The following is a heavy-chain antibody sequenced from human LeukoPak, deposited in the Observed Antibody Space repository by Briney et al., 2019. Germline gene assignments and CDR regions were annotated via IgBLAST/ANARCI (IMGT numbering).Heavy chain of an antibody. J-gene: IGHJ3*02. Sequence: PSETLSLTCTVSGGSISSGDYYWSWIRQPPGKGLEWIGYIYYSGTTYYNPSLKSRVTISLDTSKNQFSLKLNSVTAADTAVYYCARVGESLTGYVNDAFDIWGQGTMVTVSS. D-gene: IGHD3-10*02. CDR3: ARVGESLTGYVNDAFDI. CDR1: GGSISSGDYY. CDR2: IYYSGTT. V-gene: IGHV4-30-4*08.